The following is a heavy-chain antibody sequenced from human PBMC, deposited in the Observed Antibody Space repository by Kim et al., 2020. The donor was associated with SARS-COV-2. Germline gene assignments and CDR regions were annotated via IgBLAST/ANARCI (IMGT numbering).Heavy chain of an antibody. CDR2: IWFDGSDE. V-gene: IGHV3-33*01. Sequence: GGSLRLSCSASGFNFNTYGMHWVRQAPGKGLEWVAVIWFDGSDEYYADSVRGRSTISRDNSKDTLYLQMRSLRAEDTAVYYCARGPHYDSYSGYSDYYYGMDVWGQGTTVTVSS. D-gene: IGHD3-3*01. CDR1: GFNFNTYG. CDR3: ARGPHYDSYSGYSDYYYGMDV. J-gene: IGHJ6*02.